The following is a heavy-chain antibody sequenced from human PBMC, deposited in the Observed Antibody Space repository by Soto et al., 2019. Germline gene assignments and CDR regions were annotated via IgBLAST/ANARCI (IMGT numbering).Heavy chain of an antibody. CDR3: ARPLADRYYYYGMDV. D-gene: IGHD6-6*01. J-gene: IGHJ6*02. Sequence: ASVKVSCKASGYTFTGYYMHWVRQAPGQGLEWMGWINPNSGGTNYAQKFQGWVTMTRDTSISTAYMELNSLRAEDTAVYYCARPLADRYYYYGMDVWGQGTTVTVSS. V-gene: IGHV1-2*04. CDR2: INPNSGGT. CDR1: GYTFTGYY.